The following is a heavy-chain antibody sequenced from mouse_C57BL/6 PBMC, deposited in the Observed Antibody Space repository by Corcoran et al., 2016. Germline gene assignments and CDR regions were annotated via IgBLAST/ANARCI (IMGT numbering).Heavy chain of an antibody. V-gene: IGHV1-81*01. D-gene: IGHD2-10*02. CDR3: AGGYGNHYYAMDY. J-gene: IGHJ4*01. Sequence: QVQLQQSGAELARPGASVKLSCKASGYTFTSYGISWVKQRTGQGLEWIGEIYPRSGNTYYNEKFKGKATLTADKSSSTAYMELRSLTSEDSAVYFCAGGYGNHYYAMDYWGQGTSVTVSS. CDR2: IYPRSGNT. CDR1: GYTFTSYG.